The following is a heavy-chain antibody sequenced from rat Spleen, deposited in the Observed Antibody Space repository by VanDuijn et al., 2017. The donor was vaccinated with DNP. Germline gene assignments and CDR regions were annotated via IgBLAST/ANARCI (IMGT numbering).Heavy chain of an antibody. Sequence: EVQLVESGGGLVQPGRSLKLSCAASGFTFSYYGMAWVRQAPKKGLEWVASISATGGSTSYRDSVRGRFTISRDNAKSTLYLQMNSLRSEDTATYYCASHTTGIKGAMDAWGQGTSVTVSS. CDR1: GFTFSYYG. J-gene: IGHJ4*01. D-gene: IGHD1-9*01. CDR3: ASHTTGIKGAMDA. CDR2: ISATGGST. V-gene: IGHV5-7*01.